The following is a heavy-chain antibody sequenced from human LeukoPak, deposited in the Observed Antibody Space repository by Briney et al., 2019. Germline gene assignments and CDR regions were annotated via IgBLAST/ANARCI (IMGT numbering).Heavy chain of an antibody. CDR3: AREEGYCSGGSCSIDY. V-gene: IGHV1-2*02. CDR2: INPNSGGT. CDR1: GYTFTGYY. D-gene: IGHD2-15*01. Sequence: ASVKVSCKASGYTFTGYYMHWVRQAPGQGLEWMGWINPNSGGTNYAQKFQGRVTMTRDTSISTAYMELSRLRSDDTAVYYCAREEGYCSGGSCSIDYWGQGTLVTVSS. J-gene: IGHJ4*02.